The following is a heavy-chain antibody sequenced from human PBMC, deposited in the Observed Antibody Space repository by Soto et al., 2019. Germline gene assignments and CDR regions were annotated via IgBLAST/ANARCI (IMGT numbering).Heavy chain of an antibody. CDR2: IDPSDSYT. J-gene: IGHJ4*02. CDR3: ARHVLGPTADFDY. V-gene: IGHV5-10-1*01. D-gene: IGHD3-16*01. Sequence: GESLKLSCKGSGYSFTSYWISWVRQMPGKGLEWMGRIDPSDSYTNYSPSFQGHVTISADKSISTAYLHWSSLKASDTAMYYCARHVLGPTADFDYWGQGTLVTVSS. CDR1: GYSFTSYW.